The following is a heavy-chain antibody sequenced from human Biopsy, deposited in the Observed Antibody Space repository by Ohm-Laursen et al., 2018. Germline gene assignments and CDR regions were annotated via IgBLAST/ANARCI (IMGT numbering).Heavy chain of an antibody. V-gene: IGHV4-59*01. J-gene: IGHJ6*02. D-gene: IGHD2/OR15-2a*01. CDR2: LHYSGST. Sequence: SVTLSLTCTVSGGSISRDYWSWIRQTPGKGLEWIGYLHYSGSTNHNPSLKSRVTISVDTFKNQFSLRLNSVTAADTAVYYCARATNSTGWPYYYFYGMDVWGQGTTVTVSS. CDR3: ARATNSTGWPYYYFYGMDV. CDR1: GGSISRDY.